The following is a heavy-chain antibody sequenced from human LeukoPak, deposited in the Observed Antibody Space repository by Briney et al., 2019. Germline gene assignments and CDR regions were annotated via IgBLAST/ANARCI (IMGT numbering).Heavy chain of an antibody. D-gene: IGHD2-15*01. CDR1: GFTFRNYW. J-gene: IGHJ4*02. CDR3: ARDGGLHTNFDY. CDR2: TKPDGTAE. V-gene: IGHV3-7*01. Sequence: GGSLRLSCAASGFTFRNYWMGWVRQAPGKGLEWVANTKPDGTAEYYADSVRGRFTTSRDNANNFLYLQMNSLRGGDTAVYYCARDGGLHTNFDYWGQGTLVTVS.